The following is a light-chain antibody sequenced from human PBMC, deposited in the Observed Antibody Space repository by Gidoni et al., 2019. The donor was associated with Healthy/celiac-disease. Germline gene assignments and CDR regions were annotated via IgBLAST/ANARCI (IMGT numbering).Light chain of an antibody. Sequence: DIQMTQSPSSLSASVGDRVTITCRASQGISNYLAWYQQKPGKVPKLLSYAASTLQSGVPYRFSGSGSGTDFTLTISSLQHEDFATYSCQKYNSSSLTFGGGTKVEIK. CDR1: QGISNY. J-gene: IGKJ4*01. CDR2: AAS. V-gene: IGKV1-27*01. CDR3: QKYNSSSLT.